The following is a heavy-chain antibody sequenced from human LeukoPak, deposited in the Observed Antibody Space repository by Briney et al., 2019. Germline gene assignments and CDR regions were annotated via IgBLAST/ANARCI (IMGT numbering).Heavy chain of an antibody. D-gene: IGHD5-24*01. J-gene: IGHJ4*02. Sequence: GESLKISCKGSGYSFSTYWIGWVRQMPGKGLEWMGIIYPGDSDTTYTPSFQGQVTMSADKSISTAYLLWSSLKASDTAIYYCARRGRDGYNQYHLDYWGQGTLVTVSS. CDR2: IYPGDSDT. CDR3: ARRGRDGYNQYHLDY. V-gene: IGHV5-51*01. CDR1: GYSFSTYW.